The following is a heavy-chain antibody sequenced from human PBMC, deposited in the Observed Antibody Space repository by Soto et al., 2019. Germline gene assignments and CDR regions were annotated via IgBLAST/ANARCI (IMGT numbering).Heavy chain of an antibody. CDR2: ISAYNGNT. Sequence: ASVKVSCKASGYTFTSYGISWVRQAPGQGLEWVGWISAYNGNTNYAQKLQGRVTMTTDTSTSTAYMELRSLRSDDTAVYYCARVRDFYDASGYYHRYYFDYWGQGTLVTVSS. J-gene: IGHJ4*02. V-gene: IGHV1-18*04. CDR1: GYTFTSYG. D-gene: IGHD3-22*01. CDR3: ARVRDFYDASGYYHRYYFDY.